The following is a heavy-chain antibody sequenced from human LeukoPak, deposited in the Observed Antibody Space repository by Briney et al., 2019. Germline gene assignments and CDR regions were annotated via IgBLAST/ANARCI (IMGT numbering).Heavy chain of an antibody. CDR1: GGSISSYY. D-gene: IGHD2-2*03. Sequence: SETLSLTCTVSGGSISSYYWSSIRQPPGKGLEWIGYIYHTGSTNYNPSLKSRVTISVDTSKNQFSLKLNSVTAADTAVYYCARAPSNSGYNWFDPWGQGTLVTVSS. CDR2: IYHTGST. CDR3: ARAPSNSGYNWFDP. J-gene: IGHJ5*02. V-gene: IGHV4-59*01.